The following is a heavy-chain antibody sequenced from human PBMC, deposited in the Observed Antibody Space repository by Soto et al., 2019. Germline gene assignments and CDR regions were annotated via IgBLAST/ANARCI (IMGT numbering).Heavy chain of an antibody. CDR2: IYHSGST. Sequence: QVQLQESGPGLVKPSGTLSLTCAVSGGSISSSNWWSWVRQPPGKGLEWIGEIYHSGSTNYNPSLKSRVTVPVDKSKIQSSVTPSSVTDADTAVYYCARRAAAGTNFDYWGQGTLVTVSS. CDR1: GGSISSSNW. D-gene: IGHD6-13*01. V-gene: IGHV4-4*02. J-gene: IGHJ4*02. CDR3: ARRAAAGTNFDY.